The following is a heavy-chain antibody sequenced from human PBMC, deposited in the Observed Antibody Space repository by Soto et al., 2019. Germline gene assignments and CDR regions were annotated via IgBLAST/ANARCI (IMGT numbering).Heavy chain of an antibody. D-gene: IGHD1-1*01. V-gene: IGHV1-46*01. Sequence: ASVRVSCKASGYTFTTYYMQWVRQAPGQGLEWMGILNPNGGFATYAQKFQGRVTMTRDTSTSTVYMELTSLKSEDTAVYYCAKANRGGVQLLDYGGQGTQVTVSS. J-gene: IGHJ4*02. CDR2: LNPNGGFA. CDR3: AKANRGGVQLLDY. CDR1: GYTFTTYY.